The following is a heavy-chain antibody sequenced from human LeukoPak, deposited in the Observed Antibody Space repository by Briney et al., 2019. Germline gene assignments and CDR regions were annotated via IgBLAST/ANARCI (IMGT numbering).Heavy chain of an antibody. CDR1: GGSISSYY. CDR2: IYYSGST. J-gene: IGHJ4*02. V-gene: IGHV4-59*01. D-gene: IGHD5-12*01. CDR3: ARMPRWDGYDLDY. Sequence: PSETLSLTCTVSGGSISSYYWSWIRQPPGKGLEWIGYIYYSGSTNCNPSLKSRVTISVDTSKNQFSLKLSSVTAADTAVYYCARMPRWDGYDLDYWGQGTLVTVSS.